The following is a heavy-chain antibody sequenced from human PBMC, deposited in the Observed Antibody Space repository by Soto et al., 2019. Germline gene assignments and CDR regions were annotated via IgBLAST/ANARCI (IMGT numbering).Heavy chain of an antibody. J-gene: IGHJ4*02. CDR3: AKTSIAAAGTFDY. Sequence: LRLSCSASGFTFSSSGMHWVRQAPGKGLEWVAVISYDGSNKYYADSVKGRFTISRDNSKNTLYLQMNSLRAEDTAVYYCAKTSIAAAGTFDYWGQGTLVTVSS. D-gene: IGHD6-13*01. CDR1: GFTFSSSG. CDR2: ISYDGSNK. V-gene: IGHV3-30*18.